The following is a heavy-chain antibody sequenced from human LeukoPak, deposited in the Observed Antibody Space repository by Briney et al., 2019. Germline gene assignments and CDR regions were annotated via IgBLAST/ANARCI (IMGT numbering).Heavy chain of an antibody. J-gene: IGHJ4*02. V-gene: IGHV3-74*01. CDR2: INSDGGRT. D-gene: IGHD4-11*01. CDR1: AFTFSSNW. CDR3: ATVRDDYTYFDC. Sequence: GNLSLSGSASAFTFSSNWLHWLAPGPGKGLIWVSRINSDGGRTTYAASVRGRFTISRDNAKSTLYLQMNSLRAEDTAVYYCATVRDDYTYFDCWGQGTLVTVSS.